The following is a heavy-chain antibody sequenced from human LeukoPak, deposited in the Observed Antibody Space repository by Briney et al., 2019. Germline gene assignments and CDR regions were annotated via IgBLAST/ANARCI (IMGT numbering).Heavy chain of an antibody. CDR2: IKEDGTEK. D-gene: IGHD5-24*01. V-gene: IGHV3-7*03. J-gene: IGHJ4*02. CDR3: AKGGLQFRGPFDY. CDR1: GFTFSDFW. Sequence: GGSLRLSCAGSGFTFSDFWMTWVRQTPGKGLEWVANIKEDGTEKNLVDSVKGRFTISRDNAKNSLYLQMNSLRAEDTALYYCAKGGLQFRGPFDYWGQGTLVTVSS.